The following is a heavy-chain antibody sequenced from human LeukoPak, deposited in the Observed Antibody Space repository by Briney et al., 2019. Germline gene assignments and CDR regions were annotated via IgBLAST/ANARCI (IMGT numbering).Heavy chain of an antibody. CDR2: IYYSGST. D-gene: IGHD6-19*01. V-gene: IGHV4-39*01. CDR3: ARHYAVAGPIAWFDP. J-gene: IGHJ5*02. Sequence: SETLSLTCTVSGGSISSSSYYWGWIRQPPGKGLEWIGSIYYSGSTYYNPSLKSRVTISVDTSKNQFSLKLSSVTAADTAVYYCARHYAVAGPIAWFDPWGQGTLVTVSS. CDR1: GGSISSSSYY.